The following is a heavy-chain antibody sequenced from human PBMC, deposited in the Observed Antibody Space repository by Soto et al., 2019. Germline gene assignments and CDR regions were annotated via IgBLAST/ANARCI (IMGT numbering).Heavy chain of an antibody. V-gene: IGHV3-74*01. Sequence: GGSLRLSCAASGFTFSGYWMHWVRQGPGKGLVWVSRINSDGSNTIDADSVKGRFTISRDNAKNTLYLQMNSLRAVDTAVYYCVRDGVTGDFDYWGQGTLVTVSS. D-gene: IGHD7-27*01. J-gene: IGHJ4*02. CDR2: INSDGSNT. CDR1: GFTFSGYW. CDR3: VRDGVTGDFDY.